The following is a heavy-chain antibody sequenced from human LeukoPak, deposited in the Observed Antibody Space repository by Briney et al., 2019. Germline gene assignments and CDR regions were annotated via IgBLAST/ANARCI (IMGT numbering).Heavy chain of an antibody. J-gene: IGHJ5*02. CDR3: ARGAGMTGSNWFDP. Sequence: PGRSLRLSCAASGFTFSSYAMHWVRQAPGKGLEWVAVISYDGSNKYYADSVKGRFTISRDNSKNTLYLQMNSLRAEDTAVYYCARGAGMTGSNWFDPWGQGTLVTVSS. CDR1: GFTFSSYA. D-gene: IGHD3-9*01. V-gene: IGHV3-30-3*01. CDR2: ISYDGSNK.